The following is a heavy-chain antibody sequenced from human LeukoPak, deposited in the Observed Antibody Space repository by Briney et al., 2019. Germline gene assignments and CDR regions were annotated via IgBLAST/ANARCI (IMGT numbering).Heavy chain of an antibody. J-gene: IGHJ6*02. CDR2: ISSSSSYI. D-gene: IGHD2-2*01. CDR1: GFTFSDYA. CDR3: ARWVGYCSSTSCPENGMDV. Sequence: GGSLRLSCAASGFTFSDYAMHWVRQAPGKGLEWVSSISSSSSYIYYADSVKGRFTISRDNAKNSLYLQMNSLRAEDTAVYYCARWVGYCSSTSCPENGMDVWGQGTTVTVSS. V-gene: IGHV3-21*01.